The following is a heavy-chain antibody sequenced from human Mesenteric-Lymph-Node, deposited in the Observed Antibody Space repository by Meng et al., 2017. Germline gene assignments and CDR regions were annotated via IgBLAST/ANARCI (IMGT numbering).Heavy chain of an antibody. Sequence: ASVKVSCKASGYTFTGYYMHWVRQAPGQGLEWMGRINPNSGGTNYAQKFQGRVTMTRETSISTAYMELSRLRSDDTAVYYCAKVGVADYGDYHDAFDIWGQGTMVTVSS. CDR2: INPNSGGT. CDR3: AKVGVADYGDYHDAFDI. CDR1: GYTFTGYY. D-gene: IGHD4-17*01. V-gene: IGHV1-2*06. J-gene: IGHJ3*02.